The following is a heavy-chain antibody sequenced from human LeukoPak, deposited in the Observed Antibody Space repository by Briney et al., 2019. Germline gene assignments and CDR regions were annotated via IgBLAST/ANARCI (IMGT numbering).Heavy chain of an antibody. CDR1: GGSISSYY. J-gene: IGHJ2*01. CDR3: ARETRSSLGACSSASCPTYFDV. V-gene: IGHV4-4*07. D-gene: IGHD2-2*01. CDR2: MYTSGST. Sequence: PSETQSLTCTVSGGSISSYYWTWIRQPAGKGLEWIGRMYTSGSTNYNPSLKSRVSISVDKSKNQFSLKLSSVTAADTAVYYCARETRSSLGACSSASCPTYFDVWGRGTLVTVSS.